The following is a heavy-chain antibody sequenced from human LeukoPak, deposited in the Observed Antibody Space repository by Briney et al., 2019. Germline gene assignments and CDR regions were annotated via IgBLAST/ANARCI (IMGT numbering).Heavy chain of an antibody. J-gene: IGHJ4*02. CDR1: GFTFSSYA. CDR3: ARSAVRFSYYFDY. V-gene: IGHV3-64*01. CDR2: ISSNGGST. D-gene: IGHD6-13*01. Sequence: GGSLRLSCAASGFTFSSYAMHWVRQAPGKGLEYVSAISSNGGSTYYANSVKGRFTISRDNSKNTLYLQMGSLRAEDMAVYYCARSAVRFSYYFDYWGQGTLVTVSS.